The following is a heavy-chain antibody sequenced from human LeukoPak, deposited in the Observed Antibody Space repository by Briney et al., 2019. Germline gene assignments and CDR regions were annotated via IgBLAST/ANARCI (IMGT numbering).Heavy chain of an antibody. CDR2: ISGSGGST. V-gene: IGHV3-23*01. D-gene: IGHD2-2*01. J-gene: IGHJ4*02. CDR3: ASGSTPTAVAFDF. CDR1: GFTFSSYA. Sequence: PGGSVRLSCAASGFTFSSYAMSWVRQAPGKGLEWVSAISGSGGSTYYADSVKGRFTISRDNSKNTLYLQMNSLRAEDTAVYYCASGSTPTAVAFDFWGQGTLVTVSS.